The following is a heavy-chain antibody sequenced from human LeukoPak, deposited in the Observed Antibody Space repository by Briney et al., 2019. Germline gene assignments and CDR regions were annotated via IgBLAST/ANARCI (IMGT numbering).Heavy chain of an antibody. CDR1: GYSISSGYY. CDR3: ARHGYGIVVVPAAIPDAFDI. V-gene: IGHV4-38-2*01. Sequence: SETLSLTCAVSGYSISSGYYWGWIRQPPGKGLEWIGSIYHSGSTYYNPSLKSRVTISVDTSKNQFSLKLSSVTAADTAVYYCARHGYGIVVVPAAIPDAFDIRGQGTMVTVSS. D-gene: IGHD2-2*02. CDR2: IYHSGST. J-gene: IGHJ3*02.